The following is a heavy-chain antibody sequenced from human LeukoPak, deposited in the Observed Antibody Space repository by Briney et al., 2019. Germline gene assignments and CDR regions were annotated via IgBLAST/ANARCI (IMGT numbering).Heavy chain of an antibody. D-gene: IGHD3-10*01. CDR3: AKVRGPIHAFDV. Sequence: ASVKVSCKASGYTFTSYYMHWVRQAPGQGLEWMGWIIPNSGGTNYAQTFQGRVTMTRDTSISTVYMELSRLKSDDTAVYYCAKVRGPIHAFDVWGQGTVVTVSS. J-gene: IGHJ3*01. CDR2: IIPNSGGT. V-gene: IGHV1-2*02. CDR1: GYTFTSYY.